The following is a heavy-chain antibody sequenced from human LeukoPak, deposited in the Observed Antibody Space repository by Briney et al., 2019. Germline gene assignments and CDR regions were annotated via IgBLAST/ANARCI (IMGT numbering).Heavy chain of an antibody. CDR1: GFTFSSYA. CDR3: ARVLLWFGEFPFDY. J-gene: IGHJ4*02. CDR2: ISYDGSNK. Sequence: GGSLRLSCAASGFTFSSYAMHWVRQAPGKGLEWVAVISYDGSNKYYADSVKGRFTISRDNSKNTLYLQMNSLRAEDTAVYYCARVLLWFGEFPFDYWGQGTLVTVSS. D-gene: IGHD3-10*01. V-gene: IGHV3-30-3*01.